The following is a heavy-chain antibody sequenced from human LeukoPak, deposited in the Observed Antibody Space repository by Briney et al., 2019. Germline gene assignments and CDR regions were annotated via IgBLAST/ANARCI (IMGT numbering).Heavy chain of an antibody. CDR3: ARGNYDSSGYYHYGMDV. J-gene: IGHJ6*02. V-gene: IGHV1-2*02. D-gene: IGHD3-22*01. Sequence: ASVKVSCKASGYTFTGYYMHWVRQAPGQGLEWMGWINPNSGGTNYAQKFQGRVTMTRDTSISTAYMELSRLRSDDTAVYYCARGNYDSSGYYHYGMDVWGQGTTVTVSS. CDR2: INPNSGGT. CDR1: GYTFTGYY.